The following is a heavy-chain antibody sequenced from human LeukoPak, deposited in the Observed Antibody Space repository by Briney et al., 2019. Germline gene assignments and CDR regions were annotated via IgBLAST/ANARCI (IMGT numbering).Heavy chain of an antibody. D-gene: IGHD3-22*01. V-gene: IGHV3-49*03. CDR1: GFTFVDHA. CDR3: TRDYYCDIRRCYSAGSW. CDR2: IRSKLYGGTA. Sequence: PGRSLTLSCRTSGFTFVDHAMSWFRQAPGKGLEWVGTIRSKLYGGTAEYAASVKGRFTISRDDSESVAYLQMNSLEIDDTAVYYCTRDYYCDIRRCYSAGSWWGQGTLVTVSS. J-gene: IGHJ4*02.